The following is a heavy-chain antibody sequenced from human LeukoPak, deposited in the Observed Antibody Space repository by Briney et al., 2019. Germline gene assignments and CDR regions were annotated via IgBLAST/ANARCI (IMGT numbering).Heavy chain of an antibody. V-gene: IGHV3-7*01. CDR3: TKREGRTENRPWCFDF. CDR1: GFTSKDYW. Sequence: GGSLRLSCEASGFTSKDYWMTWVRQAPGKGPEWVANTNQDGSEIYYVDSVKGRFTISRDNAKSSLYLQMSSLRAESTGVYYCTKREGRTENRPWCFDFWGRGSLVTVPS. CDR2: TNQDGSEI. J-gene: IGHJ4*02. D-gene: IGHD2-15*01.